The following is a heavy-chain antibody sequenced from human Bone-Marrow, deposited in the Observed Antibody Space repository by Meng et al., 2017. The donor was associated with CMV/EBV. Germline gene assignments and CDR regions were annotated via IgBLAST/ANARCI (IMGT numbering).Heavy chain of an antibody. Sequence: ASVKVSCKASGYTLTSYGISWVRQAPGQGLEWMGWISAYNGNTNYAQKLQGRVTMTTDTSTSTAYMELRSLRSDDTAVYYCARDSTIFGVVDHWGQGTLVTVSS. V-gene: IGHV1-18*01. CDR3: ARDSTIFGVVDH. CDR1: GYTLTSYG. J-gene: IGHJ5*02. CDR2: ISAYNGNT. D-gene: IGHD3-3*01.